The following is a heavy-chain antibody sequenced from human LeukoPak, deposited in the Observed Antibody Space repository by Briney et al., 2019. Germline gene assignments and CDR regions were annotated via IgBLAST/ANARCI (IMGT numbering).Heavy chain of an antibody. CDR3: ARDLRVVVPAAMYYYGMDV. J-gene: IGHJ6*02. Sequence: GGSLRLSCAASGFTFSSYGMHWVRQAPGKGLEWVAVIWYDGSNKYYADSVKGRFTISRDESKNTLYLQMNSLRAGDTAVYYCARDLRVVVPAAMYYYGMDVWGQGTTVTVSS. CDR2: IWYDGSNK. V-gene: IGHV3-33*08. CDR1: GFTFSSYG. D-gene: IGHD2-2*01.